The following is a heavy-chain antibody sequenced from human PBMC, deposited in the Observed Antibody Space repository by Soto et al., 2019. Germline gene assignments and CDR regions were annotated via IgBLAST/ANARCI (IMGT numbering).Heavy chain of an antibody. CDR2: IYYSGST. Sequence: SETLSLTCTVSGGTISSGGYYWSWIRQHPGKGLEWIGYIYYSGSTYYNPSLKSRVTISVDTSKNQFSLELSSVTAADTAVYYCARYYDSSGCFDYWGQGTLVTVSS. V-gene: IGHV4-31*03. J-gene: IGHJ4*02. D-gene: IGHD3-22*01. CDR3: ARYYDSSGCFDY. CDR1: GGTISSGGYY.